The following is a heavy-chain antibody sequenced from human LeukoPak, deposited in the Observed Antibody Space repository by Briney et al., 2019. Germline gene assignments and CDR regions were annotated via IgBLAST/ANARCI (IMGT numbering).Heavy chain of an antibody. J-gene: IGHJ6*02. CDR2: IYSGGST. Sequence: GGSLRLSCAASGFTVSSNYMSWVRQAPGKGLEWVSVIYSGGSTYYADSVKGRFTISRDNSKNTLYLQMNSLRAEDTAVYYCARDYDFWSGYVGSYGMDVWGQGTTVTVSS. D-gene: IGHD3-3*01. CDR1: GFTVSSNY. CDR3: ARDYDFWSGYVGSYGMDV. V-gene: IGHV3-66*01.